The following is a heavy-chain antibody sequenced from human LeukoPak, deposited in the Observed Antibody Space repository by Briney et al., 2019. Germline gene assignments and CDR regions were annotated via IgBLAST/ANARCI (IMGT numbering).Heavy chain of an antibody. CDR2: IYTSGST. J-gene: IGHJ4*02. CDR1: GGSISSYY. Sequence: SETLSLTCTVSGGSISSYYWSWIRQPAGKGLEWIGRIYTSGSTNYNPSLKSRVTMSVDTSKNQFSLKLSSVTAADTAVYYCARDPYSGSYSYYFDYWGQGTLVTVSS. CDR3: ARDPYSGSYSYYFDY. V-gene: IGHV4-4*07. D-gene: IGHD1-26*01.